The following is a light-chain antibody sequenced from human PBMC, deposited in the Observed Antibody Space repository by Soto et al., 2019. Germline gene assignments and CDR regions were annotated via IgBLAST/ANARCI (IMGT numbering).Light chain of an antibody. J-gene: IGLJ1*01. Sequence: SVLTQPPSASATPGQRVTISCSGSSSNIGSDYVYWYQQFPGTAPKLLIYRNNQRPSGVPDRFSGSKSGTSASLAISGLRSEDEADYYCAAWDDSLSGYVFGTGTKVTVL. CDR3: AAWDDSLSGYV. V-gene: IGLV1-47*01. CDR2: RNN. CDR1: SSNIGSDY.